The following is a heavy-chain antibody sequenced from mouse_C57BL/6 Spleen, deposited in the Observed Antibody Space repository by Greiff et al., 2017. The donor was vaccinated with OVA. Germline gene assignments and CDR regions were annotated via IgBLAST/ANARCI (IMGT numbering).Heavy chain of an antibody. Sequence: VHVKQSGTVLARPGASVKMSCKTSGYTFTSYWMHWVKQRPGQGLEWIGAIYPGNSDTSYNQKFKGKAKLTAVTSASTAYMELSSLTNEDSAVYYCTRIDTTVVDYYAMDYWGQGTSVTVSS. V-gene: IGHV1-5*01. D-gene: IGHD1-1*01. CDR3: TRIDTTVVDYYAMDY. CDR1: GYTFTSYW. J-gene: IGHJ4*01. CDR2: IYPGNSDT.